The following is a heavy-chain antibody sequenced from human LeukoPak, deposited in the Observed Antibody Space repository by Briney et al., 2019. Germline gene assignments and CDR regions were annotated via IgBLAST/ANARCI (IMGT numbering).Heavy chain of an antibody. V-gene: IGHV4-34*01. D-gene: IGHD2-21*02. CDR2: INHSGST. Sequence: PSETLSLTCAVYGGSFSGYYWSWIRQPPGKGLGWIGEINHSGSTNYNPSLKSRVTISVDTSKNQFSLKLSSVTAADTAVYYCARAHYGVVTPSYNWFDPWGQGTLVTVSS. CDR1: GGSFSGYY. CDR3: ARAHYGVVTPSYNWFDP. J-gene: IGHJ5*02.